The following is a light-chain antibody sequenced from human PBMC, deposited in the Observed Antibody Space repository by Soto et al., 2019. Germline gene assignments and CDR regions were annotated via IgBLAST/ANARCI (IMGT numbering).Light chain of an antibody. CDR1: LSISTY. CDR3: QQSHSTPLT. J-gene: IGKJ4*01. Sequence: DIQVIQSPSSLSASVGDRVTITFRASLSISTYLNWYQHKPWKAPKLLIYGSSSLQSGVPSRFSGSGSGTDFTLTITSLHPEDCATYYCQQSHSTPLTFGGGTNLEI. CDR2: GSS. V-gene: IGKV1-39*01.